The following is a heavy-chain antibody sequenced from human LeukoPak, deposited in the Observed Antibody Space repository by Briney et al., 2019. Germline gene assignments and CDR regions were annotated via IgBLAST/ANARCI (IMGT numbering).Heavy chain of an antibody. CDR3: ARNYDSSGYYYGRAFDI. Sequence: SETLSLTCTVSGYSITSDYFWVWIRRPPGKGLEWIGTVYHSGTTYYTPSLKSRVTISTDTSKNHFSLKLKSVTAADTAVYYCARNYDSSGYYYGRAFDIWGQGTMVTVSS. CDR2: VYHSGTT. J-gene: IGHJ3*02. V-gene: IGHV4-38-2*02. D-gene: IGHD3-22*01. CDR1: GYSITSDYF.